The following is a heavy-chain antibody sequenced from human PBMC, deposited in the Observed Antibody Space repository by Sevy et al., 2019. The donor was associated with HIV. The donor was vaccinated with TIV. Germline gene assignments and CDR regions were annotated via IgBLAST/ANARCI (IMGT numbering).Heavy chain of an antibody. CDR1: GYTLTELS. CDR3: ATDVVGALDY. V-gene: IGHV1-24*01. J-gene: IGHJ4*02. CDR2: FDPEDGET. D-gene: IGHD1-26*01. Sequence: ASVKVSCKVSGYTLTELSMHWVRQAPGKGLEWMGGFDPEDGETIYAQKFQGRVTMTKDTSTDTAYMELSSLRSEDTAVYYCATDVVGALDYWGQGTLVTVSS.